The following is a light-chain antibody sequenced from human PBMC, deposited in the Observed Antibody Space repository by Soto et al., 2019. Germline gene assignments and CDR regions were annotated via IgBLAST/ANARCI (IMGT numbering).Light chain of an antibody. Sequence: DIQMTQFPSSLSASVGDRVIITCRASQSVSTYLNWYQQKPGEAPKLLISAASSLQTGVPPRFTGSGSGTEFPHTIFNPQPEDFATYYCLQTYNTPPWTFGQGTKVEFK. V-gene: IGKV1-39*01. CDR2: AAS. CDR1: QSVSTY. J-gene: IGKJ1*01. CDR3: LQTYNTPPWT.